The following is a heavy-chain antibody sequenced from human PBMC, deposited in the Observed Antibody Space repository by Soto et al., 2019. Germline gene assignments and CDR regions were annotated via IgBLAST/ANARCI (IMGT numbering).Heavy chain of an antibody. Sequence: PGGTLRCSCTAPGFTFGDYAMSWFRQAPGKGLEWVGFIRSKAYGGTTEYAASVKGRFTISRGDSKSIAYLQMNSLKTEDTAVYYCTRTRGSYPDDAFDIWGQGTMVTV. CDR1: GFTFGDYA. D-gene: IGHD1-26*01. V-gene: IGHV3-49*03. CDR2: IRSKAYGGTT. J-gene: IGHJ3*02. CDR3: TRTRGSYPDDAFDI.